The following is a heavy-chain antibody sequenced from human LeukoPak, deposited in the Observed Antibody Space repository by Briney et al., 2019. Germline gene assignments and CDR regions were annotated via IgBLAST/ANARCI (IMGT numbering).Heavy chain of an antibody. CDR3: ARVQRWLQWDDAFDI. Sequence: ASVKVSCKASGYTFTSYAMNRVRQAPGQGLEWMGWINTNTGNPTYAQGFTGRFVFSLDTSVSTAYLQISSLKAEDTAVYYCARVQRWLQWDDAFDIWGQGTMVTVSS. CDR1: GYTFTSYA. V-gene: IGHV7-4-1*02. J-gene: IGHJ3*02. D-gene: IGHD5-24*01. CDR2: INTNTGNP.